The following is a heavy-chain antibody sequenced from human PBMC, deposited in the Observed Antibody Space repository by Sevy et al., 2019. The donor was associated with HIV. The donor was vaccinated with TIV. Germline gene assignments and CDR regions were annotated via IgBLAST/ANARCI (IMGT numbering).Heavy chain of an antibody. D-gene: IGHD3-3*01. CDR1: GFTFSSYW. Sequence: GGSLRLSCAASGFTFSSYWMSWVRQAPGKGLEWVANIKQDGSEKYYVDSVKGRFTISRDNAKNSLYLQMNSLRAEVTAVYYCARDRRDNYDFWSGYFSPRYYYYYYGMDVWGQGTTVTVSS. V-gene: IGHV3-7*01. CDR2: IKQDGSEK. J-gene: IGHJ6*02. CDR3: ARDRRDNYDFWSGYFSPRYYYYYYGMDV.